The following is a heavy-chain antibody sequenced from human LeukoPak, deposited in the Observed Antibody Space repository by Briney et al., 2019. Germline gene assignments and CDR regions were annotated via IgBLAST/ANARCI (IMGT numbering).Heavy chain of an antibody. D-gene: IGHD1-26*01. J-gene: IGHJ4*02. CDR2: ISYTGTYI. CDR3: VRDRGTYRPIDY. CDR1: AFSLNAYN. V-gene: IGHV3-21*04. Sequence: GGSLRLSCAASAFSLNAYNMNWVCQAPGKGLEWVSSISYTGTYIYYADSVKGRFTISRDNAQNSLYLQMNSLRAEDTAIYYCVRDRGTYRPIDYWGQGTLVTVSS.